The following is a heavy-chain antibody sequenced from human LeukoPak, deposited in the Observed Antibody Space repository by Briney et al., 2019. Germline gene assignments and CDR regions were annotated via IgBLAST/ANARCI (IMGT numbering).Heavy chain of an antibody. CDR3: ARTRRGSGGSVED. D-gene: IGHD6-19*01. V-gene: IGHV4-39*01. CDR1: GGSITRTNSY. Sequence: SETLSLTCTVSGGSITRTNSYWAWVRQPPGTGLEWIGSIYYDGTTYFSPSLKSRVTISIDSSNNQFSLKLTSVTAADTAVCYCARTRRGSGGSVEDWGQGTQVTVSS. CDR2: IYYDGTT. J-gene: IGHJ4*02.